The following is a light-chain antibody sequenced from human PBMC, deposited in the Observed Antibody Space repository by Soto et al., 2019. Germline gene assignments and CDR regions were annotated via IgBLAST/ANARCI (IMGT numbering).Light chain of an antibody. V-gene: IGLV2-23*01. CDR1: SSDVGNYNL. Sequence: QSALTQPASLSGSPGQSITISCTGTSSDVGNYNLVSWYQEYPGKAPKLIIYEDTKRPSGVSDRFSGSKSGDTASLTISGLQAEDEADYYCCSYAGTSTYAIFGGGTKLTVL. J-gene: IGLJ2*01. CDR3: CSYAGTSTYAI. CDR2: EDT.